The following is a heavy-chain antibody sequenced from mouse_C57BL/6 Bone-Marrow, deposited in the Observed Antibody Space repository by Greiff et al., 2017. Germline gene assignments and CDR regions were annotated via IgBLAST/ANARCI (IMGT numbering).Heavy chain of an antibody. CDR3: SRQVPTELATKYFDV. D-gene: IGHD1-1*01. CDR1: GFTFSSYT. CDR2: ISGGGGNT. V-gene: IGHV5-9*01. J-gene: IGHJ1*03. Sequence: EVQGVESGGGLVKPGGSLKLSCAASGFTFSSYTMSWVRQTPEKRLQWVAAISGGGGNTYYPASVQGRFTISRDNDKSILYLQMSSLRSEDTALYYCSRQVPTELATKYFDVWGTGTTVTVSS.